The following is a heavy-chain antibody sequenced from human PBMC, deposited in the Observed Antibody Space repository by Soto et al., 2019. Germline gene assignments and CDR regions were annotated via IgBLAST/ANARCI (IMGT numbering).Heavy chain of an antibody. CDR3: ASPLIASSGYYSAGMDV. CDR1: GGSISSSSYY. J-gene: IGHJ6*02. V-gene: IGHV4-39*01. CDR2: IYYSGST. D-gene: IGHD5-18*01. Sequence: SETQSLICTVSGGSISSSSYYWGWIRQPPGKGRDWIGSIYYSGSTYYNPSLKSRVTISVDTSKNQFSLKLSSVTAADTAVYYCASPLIASSGYYSAGMDVWGQGSTGTNSS.